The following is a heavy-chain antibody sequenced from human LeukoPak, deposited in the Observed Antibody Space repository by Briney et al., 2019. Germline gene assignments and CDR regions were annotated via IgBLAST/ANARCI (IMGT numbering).Heavy chain of an antibody. CDR3: ARDLGYYYDGSGYSKRGTLDY. CDR2: VTSDGSGT. Sequence: GGSLRLSCAASGFTFSNDWMHWVRQAPGKGLVWVSRVTSDGSGTSYADSVKGRFTISRDNSKNTLYLQMNSLRAEDTAVYYCARDLGYYYDGSGYSKRGTLDYWGQGTLVTVSS. D-gene: IGHD3-22*01. CDR1: GFTFSNDW. J-gene: IGHJ4*02. V-gene: IGHV3-74*01.